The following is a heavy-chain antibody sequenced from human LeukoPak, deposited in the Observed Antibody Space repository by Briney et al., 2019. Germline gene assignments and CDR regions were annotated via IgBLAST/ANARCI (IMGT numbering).Heavy chain of an antibody. Sequence: GGSLRHSCAASGFTFSSYAMHWVRQAPGKGLEYVSAISSNGGSTYYANSVKGRFTISRDNSKNTLYLQMGSLRAEDMAVYYCARDRSRNYFDYWGQGTLVTVSS. V-gene: IGHV3-64*01. CDR3: ARDRSRNYFDY. D-gene: IGHD2-15*01. J-gene: IGHJ4*02. CDR1: GFTFSSYA. CDR2: ISSNGGST.